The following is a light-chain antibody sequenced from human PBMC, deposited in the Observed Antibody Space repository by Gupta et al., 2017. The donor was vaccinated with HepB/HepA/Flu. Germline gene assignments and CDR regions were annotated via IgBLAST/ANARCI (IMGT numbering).Light chain of an antibody. CDR1: KIGSMR. J-gene: IGLJ2*01. CDR3: QVWDSSSDHRV. Sequence: SYVLTQQPSVSVAPGETASVTCGGNKIGSMRVHAYQHPPGQAPVLVVYDDSDRPSGIPDRFSGSNSGNTATLTISRVEGGDEADYYCQVWDSSSDHRVFGGGTRLTVL. CDR2: DDS. V-gene: IGLV3-21*02.